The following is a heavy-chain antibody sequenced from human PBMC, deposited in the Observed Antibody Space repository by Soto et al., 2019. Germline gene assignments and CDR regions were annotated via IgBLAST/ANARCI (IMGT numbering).Heavy chain of an antibody. V-gene: IGHV4-30-4*01. J-gene: IGHJ6*02. CDR3: ARDRAGYYDSSGYPKYGMDV. CDR1: GGSISSGDYY. Sequence: SETLSLTCTVSGGSISSGDYYWSWIRQPPGKGLEWIGYIYYSGSTYYNPSLKSRVTISVDTSKNQFSLKLSSVTAADTAVYYCARDRAGYYDSSGYPKYGMDVWGQGTTVTVSS. CDR2: IYYSGST. D-gene: IGHD3-22*01.